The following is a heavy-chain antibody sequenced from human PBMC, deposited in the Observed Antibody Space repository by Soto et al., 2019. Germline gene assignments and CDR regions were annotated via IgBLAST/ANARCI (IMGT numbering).Heavy chain of an antibody. V-gene: IGHV4-59*01. J-gene: IGHJ6*02. CDR1: GGSISSYY. Sequence: SETLSLTCTVSGGSISSYYWSWIRQPPGKGLEWIGYIYYSGSTNYNPSLKSRGTISVDTSKNQFSLKLSSVTAADTAVYYCATARRDGYNPYYYYNGMDVWGQGTTVTVSS. CDR2: IYYSGST. CDR3: ATARRDGYNPYYYYNGMDV. D-gene: IGHD5-12*01.